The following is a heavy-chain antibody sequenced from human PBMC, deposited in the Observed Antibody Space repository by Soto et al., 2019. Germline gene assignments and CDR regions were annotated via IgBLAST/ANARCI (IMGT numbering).Heavy chain of an antibody. V-gene: IGHV3-30-3*01. CDR3: ARAYEGYYFDY. D-gene: IGHD3-16*01. CDR2: ISYDGSNK. J-gene: IGHJ4*02. Sequence: QVQLVESGGGVVQPGRSLRLSCAASGFTFSSYAMQRVRQAPGKGLEWVAVISYDGSNKYYADSVKGRFTISRDNSKNTLYLQMNSLRAEDTAVYYCARAYEGYYFDYWGQGTLVTVSS. CDR1: GFTFSSYA.